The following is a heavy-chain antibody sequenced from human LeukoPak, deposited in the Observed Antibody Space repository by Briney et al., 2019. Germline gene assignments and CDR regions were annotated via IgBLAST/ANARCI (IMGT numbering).Heavy chain of an antibody. Sequence: ASVKVSCKASGYTFTGYYMHRVRQAPGQGLEWMGWINPNSGGTNYAQKFQGRVTMTRDTSISTAYMELSRLRSDDTAVYYCARDPYGDYGFDPWGQGTLVTVSS. V-gene: IGHV1-2*02. CDR3: ARDPYGDYGFDP. CDR2: INPNSGGT. CDR1: GYTFTGYY. J-gene: IGHJ5*02. D-gene: IGHD4-17*01.